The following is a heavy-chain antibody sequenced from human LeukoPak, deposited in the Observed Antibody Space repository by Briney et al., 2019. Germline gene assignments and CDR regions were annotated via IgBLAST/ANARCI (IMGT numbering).Heavy chain of an antibody. CDR3: AKDQHGSGSYYMDEDWFDP. D-gene: IGHD3-10*01. Sequence: PGGSLRLSCVASGFAFSSYAMNWVRQAPGKGLEWVSTISGSGVSTYYADSVKGRFTISRDNSKNTLYLQMNTLRAEDTAVYYCAKDQHGSGSYYMDEDWFDPWGQGTLVTVAS. CDR2: ISGSGVST. J-gene: IGHJ5*02. CDR1: GFAFSSYA. V-gene: IGHV3-23*01.